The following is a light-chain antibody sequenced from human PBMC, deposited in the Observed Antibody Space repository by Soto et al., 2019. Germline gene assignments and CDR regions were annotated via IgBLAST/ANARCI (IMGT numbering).Light chain of an antibody. V-gene: IGKV1-27*01. J-gene: IGKJ2*02. CDR2: AAS. CDR3: QKYYNAPRT. CDR1: QDISNM. Sequence: DIQMTQSPSSLSASVGDRVTTTCRASQDISNMLAWYQQKPGKVPKLLIYAASTLHSGVSSRFSGSGSGTDFTLTISSLQPEDVATYYCQKYYNAPRTFGQGTKLEI.